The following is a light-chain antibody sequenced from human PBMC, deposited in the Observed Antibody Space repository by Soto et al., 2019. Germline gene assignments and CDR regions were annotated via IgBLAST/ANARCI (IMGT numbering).Light chain of an antibody. V-gene: IGLV1-44*01. CDR2: TNN. CDR3: AAWDDNLNAVV. J-gene: IGLJ2*01. Sequence: QAVVTQPPSASGTPGQRVTISCSGSSSNIGGNSVNWYQQLPGTAPKLLISTNNQRPSGVPDRLSGSKSGTSASLAISGLQSEDEADYYCAAWDDNLNAVVFGGGTQLTVL. CDR1: SSNIGGNS.